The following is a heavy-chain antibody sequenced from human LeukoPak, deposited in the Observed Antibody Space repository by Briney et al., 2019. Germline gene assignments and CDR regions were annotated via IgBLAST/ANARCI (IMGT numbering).Heavy chain of an antibody. CDR2: ISSSGSTI. CDR3: ARDDDYGDYGDAFDI. Sequence: GGSLRLSCAASGFTFSSYEMNWVRQAPGKGLEWVSYISSSGSTIYYADPVKGRFTISRDNAKNSLYLQMNSLRAEDTAVYYCARDDDYGDYGDAFDIWGQGTMVTVSS. V-gene: IGHV3-48*03. D-gene: IGHD4-17*01. J-gene: IGHJ3*02. CDR1: GFTFSSYE.